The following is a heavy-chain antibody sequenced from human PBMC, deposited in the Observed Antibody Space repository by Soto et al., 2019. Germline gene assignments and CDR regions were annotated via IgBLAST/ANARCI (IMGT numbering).Heavy chain of an antibody. Sequence: QIHLVQSGAEVKEPGASVKVSCKASGYTFTSYAISWVRQDPGQGLEWMGWLSAYNGNTNYAQNLQGRVTVTTDTSTDTAYMELRRLRSDDTAVYYCATVVGAVPYWGQGTLVTVSS. CDR1: GYTFTSYA. J-gene: IGHJ4*02. V-gene: IGHV1-18*01. CDR3: ATVVGAVPY. D-gene: IGHD1-26*01. CDR2: LSAYNGNT.